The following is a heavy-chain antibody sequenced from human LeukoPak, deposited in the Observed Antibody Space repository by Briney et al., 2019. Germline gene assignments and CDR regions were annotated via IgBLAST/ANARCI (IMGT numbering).Heavy chain of an antibody. V-gene: IGHV4-39*01. CDR2: INYSGST. J-gene: IGHJ6*03. Sequence: SETLSLTCTVSGGSISSSSYYWGWIRQPPGKGLEWIGSINYSGSTYYNPSLKSRVTISVDTSKNQFSLKLSSVTAADTAVYYCARRPQSYIDVWGKGTTVTVSS. CDR1: GGSISSSSYY. CDR3: ARRPQSYIDV.